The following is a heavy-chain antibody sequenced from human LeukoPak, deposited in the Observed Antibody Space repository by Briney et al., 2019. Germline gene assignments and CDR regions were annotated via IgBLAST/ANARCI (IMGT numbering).Heavy chain of an antibody. J-gene: IGHJ2*01. CDR2: IVVGSGNT. D-gene: IGHD1-26*01. CDR1: GFTFTSSA. Sequence: GAAVKVSCKASGFTFTSSAMQWVRQARGQRLEWIGWIVVGSGNTNYAQKFQERVTITRDMSTSTAYMELSSLRSEDTAVYYCAAVGYSGSYYPPYWYFDLWARGTLVTVSS. CDR3: AAVGYSGSYYPPYWYFDL. V-gene: IGHV1-58*02.